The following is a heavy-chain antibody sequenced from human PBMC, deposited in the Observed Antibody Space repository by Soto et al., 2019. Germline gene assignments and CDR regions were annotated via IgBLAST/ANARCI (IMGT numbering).Heavy chain of an antibody. CDR2: ISAYNGNT. D-gene: IGHD3-3*01. CDR3: ARDVLNGYDFWSGYYARPNRYVP. J-gene: IGHJ5*02. CDR1: GYTFTSYG. V-gene: IGHV1-18*01. Sequence: ASVKVSCKASGYTFTSYGISWVRQAPGQGLEWMGWISAYNGNTNYAQKLQGRVTMTTDTSTSTAYMELRSLRSDDTAVYYCARDVLNGYDFWSGYYARPNRYVPCGPTPRVTVSS.